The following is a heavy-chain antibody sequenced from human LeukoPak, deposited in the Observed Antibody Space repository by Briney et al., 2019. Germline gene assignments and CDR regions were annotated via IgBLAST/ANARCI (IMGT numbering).Heavy chain of an antibody. V-gene: IGHV1-46*01. Sequence: GASVKVSCKASGYTFTSYYMHWVRQAPGQGLEWMGIINPSGGSTSYAQKFQGRVTMTRDTSISTAYMELSRLRSDDTAVYYCARVVPYCSSTSCSRGGYYYYYYMDVWGKGTTVTVSS. CDR2: INPSGGST. CDR1: GYTFTSYY. J-gene: IGHJ6*03. CDR3: ARVVPYCSSTSCSRGGYYYYYYMDV. D-gene: IGHD2-2*01.